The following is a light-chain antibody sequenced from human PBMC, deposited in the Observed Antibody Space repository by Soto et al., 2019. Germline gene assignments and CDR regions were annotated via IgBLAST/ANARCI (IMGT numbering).Light chain of an antibody. CDR3: QTWGTGIEV. J-gene: IGLJ3*02. CDR2: LNSDGSH. V-gene: IGLV4-69*01. CDR1: SGHSSYT. Sequence: QPVLTQSPSASASLGASVKLTCTLSSGHSSYTIAWHQQQPQTGPRYLMTLNSDGSHSKGDGIPVRFSGSSSGAERYLSMSRLQSEDEADYYCQTWGTGIEVFGGGTKLTVL.